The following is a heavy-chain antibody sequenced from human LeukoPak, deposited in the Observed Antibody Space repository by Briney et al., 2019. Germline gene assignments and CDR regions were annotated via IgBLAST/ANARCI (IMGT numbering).Heavy chain of an antibody. CDR2: LYSGDNT. D-gene: IGHD1-26*01. CDR3: WRDGVSGTVGRTGDYYYYGMDV. J-gene: IGHJ6*02. CDR1: GLVFRCYC. Sequence: GGSLSLFCAPSGLVFRCYCVSCVRQAPGRGVEWVSFLYSGDNTYYADPVKGRFLLSRDKSKNTVYLQRNSLRVEDTGVFFCWRDGVSGTVGRTGDYYYYGMDVWGQGTTVTVS. V-gene: IGHV3-53*01.